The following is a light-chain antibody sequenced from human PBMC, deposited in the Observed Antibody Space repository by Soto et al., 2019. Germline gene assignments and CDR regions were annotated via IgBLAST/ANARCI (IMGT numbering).Light chain of an antibody. CDR2: SAS. Sequence: DIPVTQFPSSLSASVGDRVTITCRASQGVSAYLLWYQQRQGRAPRLLIYSASSLVSGVPSRFSGSGSGTNFTLTISRLQPEDFAIYYCQQSYRTPHTFGQGTRLETK. V-gene: IGKV1-39*01. CDR3: QQSYRTPHT. J-gene: IGKJ2*01. CDR1: QGVSAY.